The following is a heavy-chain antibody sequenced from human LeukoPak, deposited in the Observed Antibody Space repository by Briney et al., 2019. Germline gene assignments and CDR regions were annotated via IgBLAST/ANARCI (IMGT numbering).Heavy chain of an antibody. CDR3: AKGYGENYYTMDV. Sequence: GGSLRLSCAASGFTFSSYAMSWVRQAPGKGQEWVSAISGSGGSTHYADSVKGRFTISRDNSKNTLYLQMNSLRAEDTAVYYCAKGYGENYYTMDVWGQGTTVTVSS. D-gene: IGHD4-17*01. J-gene: IGHJ6*02. CDR2: ISGSGGST. CDR1: GFTFSSYA. V-gene: IGHV3-23*01.